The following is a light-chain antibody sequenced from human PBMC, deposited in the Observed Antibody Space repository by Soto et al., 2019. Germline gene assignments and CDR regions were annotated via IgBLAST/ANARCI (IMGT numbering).Light chain of an antibody. Sequence: EIVMTQSPATLSVSPGESATLSCRASQSLGRDVAWYQQKPGQTPRLLIYDASARAPGVPARFSGGGSGTEFTLTISSLQSEAFAVYFCQQYNNWPQWTFGQGTKVEI. CDR1: QSLGRD. J-gene: IGKJ1*01. CDR2: DAS. CDR3: QQYNNWPQWT. V-gene: IGKV3-15*01.